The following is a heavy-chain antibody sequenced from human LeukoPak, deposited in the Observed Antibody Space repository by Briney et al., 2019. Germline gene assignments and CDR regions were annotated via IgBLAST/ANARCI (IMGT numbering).Heavy chain of an antibody. Sequence: PSETLSLTCTVSGGSISNYYWSWIRQPPGKGLEWIGYVYYTGSTNYNPSLKSRVTISVDTSKNQFSLKLSSVTAADTAVYYYAREVIAAAGTWFDYWGQGTLVTVSS. J-gene: IGHJ4*02. V-gene: IGHV4-59*12. CDR1: GGSISNYY. CDR2: VYYTGST. D-gene: IGHD6-13*01. CDR3: AREVIAAAGTWFDY.